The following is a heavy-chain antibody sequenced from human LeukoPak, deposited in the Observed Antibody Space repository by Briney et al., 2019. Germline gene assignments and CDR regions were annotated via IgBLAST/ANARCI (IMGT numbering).Heavy chain of an antibody. J-gene: IGHJ4*02. CDR1: GGTFSSYA. CDR2: IIPILGIA. CDR3: ARESLQAIVVVTATPYYFDY. D-gene: IGHD2-21*02. Sequence: ASVKVSCKASGGTFSSYAISWVRQAPGQGLEWMGRIIPILGIANYAQKFQGRVTITADKSTSTAYMELSSLRSEDTAVYYCARESLQAIVVVTATPYYFDYWGQGTLVTVSS. V-gene: IGHV1-69*04.